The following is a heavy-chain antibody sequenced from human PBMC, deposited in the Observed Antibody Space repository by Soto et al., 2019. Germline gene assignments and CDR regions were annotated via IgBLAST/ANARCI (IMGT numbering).Heavy chain of an antibody. J-gene: IGHJ4*02. V-gene: IGHV4-31*03. CDR1: GGSISSGGYY. CDR3: ARVRDYYDSSGYYRFDY. Sequence: SETLSLTCTVSGGSISSGGYYWSWIRQHPGKGLEWIGYIYYSGSTYYNPSLKSRVTISVDTSKNQFSLKLSSVTAADTAVYYCARVRDYYDSSGYYRFDYWGQGTLVTVSS. D-gene: IGHD3-22*01. CDR2: IYYSGST.